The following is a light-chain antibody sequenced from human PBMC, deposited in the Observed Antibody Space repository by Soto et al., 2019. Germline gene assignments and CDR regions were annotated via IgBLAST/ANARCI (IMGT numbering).Light chain of an antibody. CDR1: SSDVGSYNL. CDR2: EGS. J-gene: IGLJ2*01. Sequence: QSALTQPASVSGSPGQSITISCTGTSSDVGSYNLVSWYQQHPGKAPKFMIYEGSKRPSGVSNRFSGSKSGNTASLTISGLQAEDEADYYCCSYAGSYVVFGGGTNVTVL. V-gene: IGLV2-23*01. CDR3: CSYAGSYVV.